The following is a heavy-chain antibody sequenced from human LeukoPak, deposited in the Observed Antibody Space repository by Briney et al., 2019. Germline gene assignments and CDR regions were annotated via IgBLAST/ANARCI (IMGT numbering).Heavy chain of an antibody. J-gene: IGHJ4*02. CDR2: IDATGST. CDR1: GDSISTGSHY. Sequence: PSETLSLTCTVSGDSISTGSHYWSWIRQPAGKGLEWIGRIDATGSTKYTPSLKTRVTISVDSSKNQFSLTLGSVTAADTAVYYCTKDEALGCRGCLINDYWGQGILVTVSS. CDR3: TKDEALGCRGCLINDY. D-gene: IGHD6-19*01. V-gene: IGHV4-61*02.